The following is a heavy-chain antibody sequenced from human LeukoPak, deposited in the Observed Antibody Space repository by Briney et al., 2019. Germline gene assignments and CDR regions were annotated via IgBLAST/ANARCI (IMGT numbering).Heavy chain of an antibody. CDR3: ARDRGDYVFDP. CDR1: GFTVSSNY. D-gene: IGHD4-17*01. V-gene: IGHV3-53*01. CDR2: IYSGGST. Sequence: PGGSLRLSCAASGFTVSSNYMSWVRQAPGKGLEWVSVIYSGGSTYYADSVKGRFTFSRDNSKNTLYLQMNSLRAEDTAVYYCARDRGDYVFDPWGQGTLVTVSS. J-gene: IGHJ5*02.